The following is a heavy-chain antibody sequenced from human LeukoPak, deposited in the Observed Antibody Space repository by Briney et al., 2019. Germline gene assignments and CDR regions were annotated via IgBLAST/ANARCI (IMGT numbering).Heavy chain of an antibody. CDR1: GGTFSIYA. V-gene: IGHV1-69*05. CDR3: ARERARYSSGRDYFDY. J-gene: IGHJ4*02. D-gene: IGHD6-19*01. Sequence: SVKVSSKASGGTFSIYAISWVRQAPGQGREWMGGIIPIFGTANYAQKFQGRVAITTDESTSTAFMELSRLRSEDTAVYYCARERARYSSGRDYFDYWGQGTPVTVSS. CDR2: IIPIFGTA.